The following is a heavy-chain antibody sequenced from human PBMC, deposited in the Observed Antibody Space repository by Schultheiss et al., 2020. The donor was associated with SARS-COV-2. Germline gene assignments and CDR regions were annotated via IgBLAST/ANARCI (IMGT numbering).Heavy chain of an antibody. CDR2: ISYDGSNK. D-gene: IGHD3-3*01. CDR1: GFTFSSYA. V-gene: IGHV3-30*07. CDR3: ANSLRPETRAYYDFWSGYDY. J-gene: IGHJ4*02. Sequence: GGSLRLSCAASGFTFSSYAMHWVRQAPGKGLEWVAVISYDGSNKYYADSVKGRFTISRDNSKNTLYLQMNSLRAEDTAVYYCANSLRPETRAYYDFWSGYDYWGQGTLVTVSS.